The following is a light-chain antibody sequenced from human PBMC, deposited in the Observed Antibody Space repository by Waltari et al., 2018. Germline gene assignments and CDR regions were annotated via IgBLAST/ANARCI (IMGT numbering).Light chain of an antibody. J-gene: IGLJ6*01. CDR3: SSYAGSNTFV. V-gene: IGLV2-8*01. CDR1: SSDIGGYNR. CDR2: EVS. Sequence: QAALTQPPSMSVSPGQSVTISCTGTSSDIGGYNRVSWSQHHPGKAPKLMIYEVSQRPSGVSDRFSGSKSGNTASLTISGLQAEDEADYYCSSYAGSNTFVFGSGTKLTVL.